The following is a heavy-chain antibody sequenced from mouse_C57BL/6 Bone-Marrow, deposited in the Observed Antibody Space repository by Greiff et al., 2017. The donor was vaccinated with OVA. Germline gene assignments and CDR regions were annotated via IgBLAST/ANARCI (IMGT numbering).Heavy chain of an antibody. D-gene: IGHD1-1*01. CDR3: ARSRVLRSNYAMDY. CDR1: GYTFTSYG. V-gene: IGHV1-81*01. CDR2: IYPRSGNT. Sequence: VQLQQSGAELARPGASVKLSCKASGYTFTSYGISWVKQRTGQGLEWIGEIYPRSGNTYYNEKFKGKATLTADKSSSTAYMELRSLTSEDSAVYFCARSRVLRSNYAMDYWGQGTSVTVSS. J-gene: IGHJ4*01.